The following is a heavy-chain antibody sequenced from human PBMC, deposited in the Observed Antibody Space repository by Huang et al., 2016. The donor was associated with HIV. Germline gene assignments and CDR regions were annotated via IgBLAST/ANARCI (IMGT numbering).Heavy chain of an antibody. V-gene: IGHV1-69*13. Sequence: QVQLVQSGAEVKKPGSSVKVSCKASGGTFSSYAISWVRKAPGQGLEWMGWIIPIFGTANYALKCQGRVTITADESTSTAYMELSSLRSEDTAVYYCARARGYYDSSVSYYFDYWGQGTLVTVSS. D-gene: IGHD3-22*01. CDR2: IIPIFGTA. J-gene: IGHJ4*02. CDR3: ARARGYYDSSVSYYFDY. CDR1: GGTFSSYA.